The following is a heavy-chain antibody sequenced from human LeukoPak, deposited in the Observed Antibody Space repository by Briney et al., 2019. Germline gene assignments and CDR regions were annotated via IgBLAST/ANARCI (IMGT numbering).Heavy chain of an antibody. CDR3: ARVKGIQLWSYLDY. D-gene: IGHD5-18*01. CDR1: GGSISSGGYY. V-gene: IGHV4-31*03. J-gene: IGHJ4*02. CDR2: IYYSGST. Sequence: SQTLSLTCTVSGGSISSGGYYWSWIRQHPGKGLEWIGYIYYSGSTYYNPSLKSRVTISVDTSKNQFSLKLSSVTAADTAGYYCARVKGIQLWSYLDYWGQGTLVTVSS.